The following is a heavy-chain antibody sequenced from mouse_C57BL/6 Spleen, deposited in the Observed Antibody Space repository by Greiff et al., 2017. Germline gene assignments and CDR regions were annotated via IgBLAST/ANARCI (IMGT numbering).Heavy chain of an antibody. CDR3: ARSGGGPDY. CDR1: GYTFTSYW. D-gene: IGHD3-2*02. CDR2: IYPSDSET. V-gene: IGHV1-61*01. J-gene: IGHJ4*01. Sequence: VQLQQPGAELVRPGSSVKLSCKASGYTFTSYWMDWVKQRPGQGLEWIGNIYPSDSETHYNQKFKDKATLTVDKSSSTAYMQLSSLTSEDSAVXYCARSGGGPDYWGQGTSVTVSS.